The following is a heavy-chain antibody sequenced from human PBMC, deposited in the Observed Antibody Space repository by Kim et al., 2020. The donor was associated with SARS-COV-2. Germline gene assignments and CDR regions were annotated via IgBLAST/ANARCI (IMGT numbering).Heavy chain of an antibody. V-gene: IGHV1-18*04. CDR2: ISAYNGNT. CDR3: ARDMGVERRSRPPGY. D-gene: IGHD1-1*01. CDR1: GYTFTSYG. J-gene: IGHJ4*02. Sequence: ASVKVSCKASGYTFTSYGISWVRQAPGQGLEWMGWISAYNGNTNYAQKLQGRVTMTTDTSTSTAYMELRSLRSDDTAVYYCARDMGVERRSRPPGYWGQGTLVTVSS.